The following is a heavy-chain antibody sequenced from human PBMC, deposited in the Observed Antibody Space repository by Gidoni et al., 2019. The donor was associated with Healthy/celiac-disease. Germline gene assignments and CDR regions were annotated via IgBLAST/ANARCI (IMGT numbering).Heavy chain of an antibody. V-gene: IGHV4-61*02. Sequence: QVQLQESGPGLVTPSQTLSLTCTVSGGSISSGSYYWSWIRQPAGKGLEWIGRIYTSGSTNYNPSLKSRVTISVDTSKNQFSLKLSSVTAADTAVYYCARASMAYCGGDCYSDAFDIWGQGTMVTVSS. CDR2: IYTSGST. CDR1: GGSISSGSYY. CDR3: ARASMAYCGGDCYSDAFDI. J-gene: IGHJ3*02. D-gene: IGHD2-21*02.